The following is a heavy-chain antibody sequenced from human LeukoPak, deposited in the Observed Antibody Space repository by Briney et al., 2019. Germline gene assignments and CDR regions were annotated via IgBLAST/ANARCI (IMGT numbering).Heavy chain of an antibody. V-gene: IGHV4-59*01. J-gene: IGHJ4*02. D-gene: IGHD2-15*01. CDR3: ARVGCSGGSCYPDY. Sequence: PSETLSLTCTVSGASISTSYWYWIRQPPGKGLEWIGYIHCSGDINYNPPLKSRVTISAYTSKNQLSLKLSSVTAADTAVYYCARVGCSGGSCYPDYWGQGTLVTVSS. CDR2: IHCSGDI. CDR1: GASISTSY.